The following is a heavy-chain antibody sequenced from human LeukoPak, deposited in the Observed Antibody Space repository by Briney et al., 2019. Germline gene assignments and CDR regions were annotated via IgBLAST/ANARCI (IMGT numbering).Heavy chain of an antibody. V-gene: IGHV4-59*01. Sequence: SETLSLTCTVSGGSISSYYWSWIRQPPGKGLEWIGYIYYSGSTNYNPSLKSRVTISVDTSKNQFSLKLSSVTAADTAVYYCARCFTMVRGGDVSWFDHRGQGTLVTVSS. CDR3: ARCFTMVRGGDVSWFDH. CDR1: GGSISSYY. D-gene: IGHD3-10*01. CDR2: IYYSGST. J-gene: IGHJ5*02.